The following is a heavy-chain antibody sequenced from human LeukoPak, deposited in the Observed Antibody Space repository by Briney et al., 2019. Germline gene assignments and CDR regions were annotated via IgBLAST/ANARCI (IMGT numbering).Heavy chain of an antibody. CDR1: GFTFSDYY. V-gene: IGHV3-11*01. CDR2: ISSSGSTI. CDR3: AKKGDSSGYFYYYYGMDV. D-gene: IGHD3-22*01. J-gene: IGHJ6*02. Sequence: GGSLRLSCAASGFTFSDYYMSWIRQAPGKGLEWVSYISSSGSTIYYADSVKGRFTISRDNSKNTLYLQMNSLRVEDTAVYYCAKKGDSSGYFYYYYGMDVWGQGTTVTVSS.